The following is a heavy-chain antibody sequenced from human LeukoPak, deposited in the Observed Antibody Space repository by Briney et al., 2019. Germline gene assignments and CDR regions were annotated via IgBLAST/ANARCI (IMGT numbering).Heavy chain of an antibody. CDR1: GGSISSGDYY. V-gene: IGHV4-30-4*01. Sequence: PQTLSLTCTVSGGSISSGDYYWSWIRQPPGQGLEWIGYIYYSGSTYYNPSLKSRVTISVDTSKNQFSLKLSSVTAADTAVYYCARGYYSGSYGGYFDYWGQGTLVTVSS. D-gene: IGHD1-26*01. CDR2: IYYSGST. CDR3: ARGYYSGSYGGYFDY. J-gene: IGHJ4*02.